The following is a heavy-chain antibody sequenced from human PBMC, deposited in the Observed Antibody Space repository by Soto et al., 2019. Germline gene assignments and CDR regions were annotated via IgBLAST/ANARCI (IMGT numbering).Heavy chain of an antibody. CDR2: IYHTGST. CDR3: ARPKRGYYYGMDV. V-gene: IGHV4-38-2*01. CDR1: GYSISSGHY. J-gene: IGHJ6*02. Sequence: PSETLSLTCAVSGYSISSGHYLAWVRQPPGKGLEWIGNIYHTGSTYYNPSLKSRVTMSVDTSKNQFSLKLTSVTAADTAMYYCARPKRGYYYGMDVWGQGTTVTVSS. D-gene: IGHD3-10*01.